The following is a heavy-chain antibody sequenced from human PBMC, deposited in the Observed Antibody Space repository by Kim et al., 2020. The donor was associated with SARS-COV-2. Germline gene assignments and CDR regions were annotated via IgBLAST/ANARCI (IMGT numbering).Heavy chain of an antibody. CDR1: GGSISSSNW. Sequence: SETLSLTCAVSGGSISSSNWWSWVRQPPGKGLEWIGEIYHSGSTNYNPSLKSRVTISVDKSKNQFSLKLSSVTAADTAVYYCASRSYGSGSYYPFDYWGQGTLVTVSS. CDR2: IYHSGST. D-gene: IGHD3-10*01. CDR3: ASRSYGSGSYYPFDY. V-gene: IGHV4-4*02. J-gene: IGHJ4*02.